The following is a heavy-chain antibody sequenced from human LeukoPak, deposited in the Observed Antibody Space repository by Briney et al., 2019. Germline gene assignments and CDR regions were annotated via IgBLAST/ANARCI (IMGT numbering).Heavy chain of an antibody. D-gene: IGHD1-26*01. J-gene: IGHJ4*02. Sequence: ASVKVSCKASGYTFTNYYIHWVRQAPGQGLEWMGIINPSGGSTNYAQKFQGRVTVTRATSTSTVYMELSSLRSEDTAVYYCAMPRPGSYSYFEYWGRGTLVTVSS. V-gene: IGHV1-46*03. CDR2: INPSGGST. CDR3: AMPRPGSYSYFEY. CDR1: GYTFTNYY.